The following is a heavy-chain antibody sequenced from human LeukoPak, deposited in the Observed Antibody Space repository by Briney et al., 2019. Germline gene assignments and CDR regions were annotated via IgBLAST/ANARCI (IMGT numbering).Heavy chain of an antibody. CDR2: IYSGGST. J-gene: IGHJ4*02. Sequence: GGSLRLSCAASGFTVSSNYMSWVRQAPGKGLEGVSVIYSGGSTYYADSVKGRFTISRDNSKNTLYLQMNSLRAEDTAVYYCARDRRGIAAAGTHFDYWGQGTLVTVSS. D-gene: IGHD6-13*01. V-gene: IGHV3-53*01. CDR1: GFTVSSNY. CDR3: ARDRRGIAAAGTHFDY.